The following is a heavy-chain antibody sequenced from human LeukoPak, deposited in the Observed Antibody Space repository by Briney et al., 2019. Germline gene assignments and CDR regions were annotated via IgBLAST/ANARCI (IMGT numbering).Heavy chain of an antibody. CDR3: AKVGIVVVVADDYFDY. CDR2: LIGSGGST. Sequence: PGGSLRLSCAASGFTFSSYAISWVRQAPGKGLEWVSALIGSGGSTYYADSVKGRFTITRYNSKTTLYLQMNRLRAEDTAVYYCAKVGIVVVVADDYFDYWGQGTLVTVSS. D-gene: IGHD2-15*01. J-gene: IGHJ4*02. V-gene: IGHV3-23*01. CDR1: GFTFSSYA.